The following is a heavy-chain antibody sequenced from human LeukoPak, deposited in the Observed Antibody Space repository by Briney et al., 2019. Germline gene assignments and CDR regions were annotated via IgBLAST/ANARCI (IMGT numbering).Heavy chain of an antibody. CDR3: ARGGYDILTGSLYYFDY. V-gene: IGHV3-33*01. CDR2: IWYDGSNK. D-gene: IGHD3-9*01. J-gene: IGHJ4*02. CDR1: GLTFSSYG. Sequence: GRSLRLSCAASGLTFSSYGMHWVRQAPGKGLEWVAVIWYDGSNKYYADSVKGRFTISRDNSKNTLYLQMNSLRAEDTAVYYCARGGYDILTGSLYYFDYWGQGTLVTVSS.